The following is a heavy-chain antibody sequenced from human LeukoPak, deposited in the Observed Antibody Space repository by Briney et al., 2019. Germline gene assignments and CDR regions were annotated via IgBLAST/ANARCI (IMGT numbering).Heavy chain of an antibody. V-gene: IGHV3-74*01. J-gene: IGHJ4*02. CDR3: AARGTYYDFWSGYPRSGY. CDR2: INSDGSST. CDR1: GFTFSSYW. D-gene: IGHD3-3*01. Sequence: PGGSLRLSCAASGFTFSSYWMHWVRQAPGKGLVWVSRINSDGSSTSYADSVKGRFTISRDNAKNTLYLQMNSLRAEDTAVYYCAARGTYYDFWSGYPRSGYWGQGTLVTVSS.